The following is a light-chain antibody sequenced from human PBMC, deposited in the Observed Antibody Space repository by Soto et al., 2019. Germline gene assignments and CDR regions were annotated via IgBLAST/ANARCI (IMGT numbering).Light chain of an antibody. V-gene: IGKV3-11*01. CDR2: DAS. Sequence: EIVLTQSPATLSLSPGERATLSCRASQTVSSYLAWYQHKPGQAPRLLIYDASNRATGIPARCSGSGSGTDFTLTISSPEPEDFAVYYCQHRATWPLTFGGGTKVEIK. CDR1: QTVSSY. J-gene: IGKJ4*01. CDR3: QHRATWPLT.